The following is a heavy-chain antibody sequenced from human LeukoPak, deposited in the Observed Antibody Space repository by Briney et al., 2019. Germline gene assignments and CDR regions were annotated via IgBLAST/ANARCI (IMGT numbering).Heavy chain of an antibody. D-gene: IGHD6-6*01. CDR2: MNPNSGNT. J-gene: IGHJ5*02. V-gene: IGHV1-8*01. Sequence: GASVKVSCKASGYTFTSYDINWVRQATGQGLEWMGWMNPNSGNTGYAQKFQGRVTMTRNTSISTAYMELSSLRSEDTAVYYCARTISSSENWFDHWGQGTLVTVSS. CDR3: ARTISSSENWFDH. CDR1: GYTFTSYD.